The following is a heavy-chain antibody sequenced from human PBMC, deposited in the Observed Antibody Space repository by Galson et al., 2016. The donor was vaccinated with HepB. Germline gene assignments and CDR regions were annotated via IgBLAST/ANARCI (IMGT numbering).Heavy chain of an antibody. CDR2: ISSRVSTI. CDR1: GFTFSSSG. D-gene: IGHD6-6*01. V-gene: IGHV3-48*02. CDR3: ARELVRSAFDL. Sequence: SLRLSCAGSGFTFSSSGLNWVRQAPGKGLQWLSYISSRVSTIYYADSVMGRFTISRDNAKNSVYLQMHSLRDDDTAVYYCARELVRSAFDLWGQGTMATVSS. J-gene: IGHJ3*01.